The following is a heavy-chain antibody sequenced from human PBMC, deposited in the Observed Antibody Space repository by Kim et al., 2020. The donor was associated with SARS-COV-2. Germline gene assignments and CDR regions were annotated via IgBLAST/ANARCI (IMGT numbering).Heavy chain of an antibody. CDR3: TRALTFSNWGEYYYYGMDV. V-gene: IGHV3-49*03. J-gene: IGHJ6*02. D-gene: IGHD7-27*01. CDR1: GFTFGDYA. CDR2: IRSKAYGGTT. Sequence: GGSLRLSCTASGFTFGDYAMSWFRQATGKGLEWVGFIRSKAYGGTTEYAASVKGRFTISRDDSKSIAYLQMNSLKTEDTAVYYCTRALTFSNWGEYYYYGMDVWGQGTTVTVSS.